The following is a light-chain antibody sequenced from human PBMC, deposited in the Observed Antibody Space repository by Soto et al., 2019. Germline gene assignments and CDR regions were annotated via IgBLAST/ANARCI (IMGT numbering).Light chain of an antibody. J-gene: IGLJ1*01. CDR1: SSDVGSYNY. Sequence: QSVLTQPASVSGSPGQSITISCAGTSSDVGSYNYVSWYQQHPGKAPKLMIYEVSNRPSGVSSRFSGSKSGNTASLTISGLQAEDEADYYCSSYTSSSTRFGTGT. V-gene: IGLV2-14*01. CDR3: SSYTSSSTR. CDR2: EVS.